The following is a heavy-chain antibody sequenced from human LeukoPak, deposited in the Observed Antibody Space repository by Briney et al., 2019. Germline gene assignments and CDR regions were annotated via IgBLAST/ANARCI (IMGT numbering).Heavy chain of an antibody. Sequence: SETLSLTCTVSGVSISTYYWSWIRQPPGKGLEWIGYIHYSGSTNYNPSLMSRVTISLATSKHKSSLNLSSVTSADTAVYYCARWACGSGGDCHEFDISGQGTLVTVSS. CDR2: IHYSGST. CDR1: GVSISTYY. J-gene: IGHJ4*02. D-gene: IGHD2-21*02. V-gene: IGHV4-59*01. CDR3: ARWACGSGGDCHEFDI.